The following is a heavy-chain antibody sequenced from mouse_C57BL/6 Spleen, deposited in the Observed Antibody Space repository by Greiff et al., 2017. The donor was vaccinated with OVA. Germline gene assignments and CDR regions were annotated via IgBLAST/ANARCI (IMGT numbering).Heavy chain of an antibody. D-gene: IGHD1-1*01. CDR2: IWGGGST. J-gene: IGHJ4*01. CDR1: GFSLTSYG. Sequence: QVQLKESGPGLVAPSQCLSITCTVSGFSLTSYGVDWVRQPPGKGLEWMGVIWGGGSTNYNSAIMSRLSISKDNSKSQVLLKMNRLQTDDTAMYDGAKHGGVGYAMDYGGQGTSATVSS. CDR3: AKHGGVGYAMDY. V-gene: IGHV2-9*01.